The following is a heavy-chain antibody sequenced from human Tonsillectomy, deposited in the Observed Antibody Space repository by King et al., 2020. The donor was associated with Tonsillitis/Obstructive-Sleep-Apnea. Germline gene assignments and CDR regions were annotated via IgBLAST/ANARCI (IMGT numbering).Heavy chain of an antibody. CDR3: ARTTPYCSGGSCYGWFDP. V-gene: IGHV4-61*01. Sequence: QLQESGPGLVKPSETLSLTCTVSGGSVSSGSYYWSWIRQPPGKGLEWIGYIYYSGSTNYNPSLKSRVTISVDTSKNQFSLKLSSVTAADTAVYYCARTTPYCSGGSCYGWFDPWGQGTLVTVSA. J-gene: IGHJ5*02. CDR1: GGSVSSGSYY. CDR2: IYYSGST. D-gene: IGHD2-15*01.